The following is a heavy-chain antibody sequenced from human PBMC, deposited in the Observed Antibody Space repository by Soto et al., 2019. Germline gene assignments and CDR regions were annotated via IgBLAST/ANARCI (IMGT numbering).Heavy chain of an antibody. J-gene: IGHJ6*03. V-gene: IGHV3-74*01. CDR2: INSDGSTT. D-gene: IGHD3-3*02. Sequence: QPGESLRLACATSGFTFSSRWMQWVRQAPGKGLVWVSFINSDGSTTYYADSVKGRFTISRDRSKNAVYLQMNSLRVEDTAVYYCAKDAIFEMISAGNPSMDVWGEGTKVTVS. CDR3: AKDAIFEMISAGNPSMDV. CDR1: GFTFSSRW.